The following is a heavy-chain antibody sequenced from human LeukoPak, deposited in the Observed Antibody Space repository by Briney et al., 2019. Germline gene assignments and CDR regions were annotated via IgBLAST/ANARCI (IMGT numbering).Heavy chain of an antibody. CDR1: GGSFSGYY. Sequence: SETLSLTCAVYGGSFSGYYWSWIRQPPGKGLEWIGEITHSGSTNYNPSLKSRVTISVDTYKNQFSLKLSSVTAADTAVYYCARGLVDTAIGYYYYMDVWGKGTTVTVSS. D-gene: IGHD5-18*01. CDR3: ARGLVDTAIGYYYYMDV. J-gene: IGHJ6*03. V-gene: IGHV4-34*01. CDR2: ITHSGST.